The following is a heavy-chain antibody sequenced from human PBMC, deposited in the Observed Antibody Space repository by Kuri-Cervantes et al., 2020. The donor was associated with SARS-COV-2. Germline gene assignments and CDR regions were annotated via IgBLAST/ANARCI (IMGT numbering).Heavy chain of an antibody. CDR2: ISWDGGST. CDR3: ASYDDYNYYFDY. D-gene: IGHD3-16*01. Sequence: GESLKISCAASGFTFDDYAMHWVRQAPGKGLEWVSLISWDGGSTYYADSVKGRFTISRDNSKNSLYLQMNSLRAEDTAVYYCASYDDYNYYFDYWGQGTLVTVSS. V-gene: IGHV3-43D*03. J-gene: IGHJ4*02. CDR1: GFTFDDYA.